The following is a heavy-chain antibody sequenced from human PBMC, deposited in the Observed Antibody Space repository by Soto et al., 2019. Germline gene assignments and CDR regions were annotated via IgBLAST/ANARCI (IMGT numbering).Heavy chain of an antibody. J-gene: IGHJ4*02. CDR3: ARVTGEWLRLPLGY. D-gene: IGHD5-12*01. CDR2: INPGDSET. Sequence: GESLKISCKGSGYSFTSYWIAWVRQMPGKGLEWMAIINPGDSETKYSPSFQGQVTMTRDTSISTAYMELSRLRSDDTAVYYCARVTGEWLRLPLGYWGQGTLVTVSS. V-gene: IGHV5-51*01. CDR1: GYSFTSYW.